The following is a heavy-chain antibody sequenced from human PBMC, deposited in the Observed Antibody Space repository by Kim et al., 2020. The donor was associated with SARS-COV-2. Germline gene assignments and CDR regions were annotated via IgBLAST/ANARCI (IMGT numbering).Heavy chain of an antibody. CDR2: IYYSGST. J-gene: IGHJ4*02. V-gene: IGHV4-31*03. CDR1: GGSISSGGYY. Sequence: SETLSLTCTVSGGSISSGGYYWSWIRQHPGKGLEWIGYIYYSGSTYYNPSLKSRVTISVDTSKNQFSLKLSSVTAADTAVYYCATETNYYGSGSYYNPLGFDYWGQGTLVTVSS. D-gene: IGHD3-10*01. CDR3: ATETNYYGSGSYYNPLGFDY.